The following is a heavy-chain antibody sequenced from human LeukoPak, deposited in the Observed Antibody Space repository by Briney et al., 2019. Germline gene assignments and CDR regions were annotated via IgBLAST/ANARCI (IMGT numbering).Heavy chain of an antibody. D-gene: IGHD3-10*01. J-gene: IGHJ6*02. V-gene: IGHV1-2*04. CDR2: INPNSGGA. CDR1: GYTFTGYY. CDR3: ARSVPITMVRGVIYYYGMDV. Sequence: ASVKVSCKASGYTFTGYYMHWVRQAPGQGLEWMGWINPNSGGANYAQKFQGWVTMTRDTSISTAYMELSSLRSEDTAVYYCARSVPITMVRGVIYYYGMDVWGQGTTVTVSS.